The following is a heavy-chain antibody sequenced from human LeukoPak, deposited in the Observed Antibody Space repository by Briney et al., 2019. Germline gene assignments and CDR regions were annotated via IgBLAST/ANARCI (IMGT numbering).Heavy chain of an antibody. Sequence: GGSLRLSCAASGFTFSSYSMNWVRQAPGKGLEWVSGISWNSGSIGYADSVKGRFTISRDNAKNSLYLQMNSLRAEDTALYYCAKASRQEYYFDYWGQGTLVTVSS. CDR3: AKASRQEYYFDY. CDR1: GFTFSSYS. CDR2: ISWNSGSI. J-gene: IGHJ4*02. V-gene: IGHV3-9*01.